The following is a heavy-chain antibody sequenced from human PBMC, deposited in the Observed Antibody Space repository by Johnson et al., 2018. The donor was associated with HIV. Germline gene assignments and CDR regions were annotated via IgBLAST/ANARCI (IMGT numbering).Heavy chain of an antibody. CDR3: TTGVSVVVTPGREIDAFDI. CDR1: GFTFDDYAR. Sequence: VHSVESGGVVVQPVGSLRLSCAASGFTFDDYARMSWVRQAPGKGLEWVCRIKSTTDGGTTDYAAPVKGRLTISRDDSRNTLYLQMNSLKTEDTAVYYCTTGVSVVVTPGREIDAFDIWGQGTMVTVSS. J-gene: IGHJ3*02. D-gene: IGHD2-15*01. CDR2: IKSTTDGGTT. V-gene: IGHV3-15*01.